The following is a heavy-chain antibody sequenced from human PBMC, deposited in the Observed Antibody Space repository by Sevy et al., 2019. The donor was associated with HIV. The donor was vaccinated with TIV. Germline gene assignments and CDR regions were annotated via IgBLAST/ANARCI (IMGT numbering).Heavy chain of an antibody. J-gene: IGHJ3*02. D-gene: IGHD3-22*01. Sequence: GGSLRLSCAVSGFTFSRSSMNWVRQAPGKGLEWVSSISSSSTYIYYADSVKGRFTISRANAKNALLLLMNSLRPEATAVYYWAIDKREAYFDGSTSSDAFDIWGQGTLVTVSS. CDR2: ISSSSTYI. CDR1: GFTFSRSS. CDR3: AIDKREAYFDGSTSSDAFDI. V-gene: IGHV3-21*01.